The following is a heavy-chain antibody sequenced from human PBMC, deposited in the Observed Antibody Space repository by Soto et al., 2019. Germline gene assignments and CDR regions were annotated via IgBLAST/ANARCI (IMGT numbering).Heavy chain of an antibody. J-gene: IGHJ5*02. D-gene: IGHD6-19*01. V-gene: IGHV3-13*01. Sequence: GGSLRLSCAASGFTFSSYDMHWVRQATGKGLEWVSAIGTAGDTYYPGSVKGRFTISRENAKNSLYLQMNSLRVGDTAVYYCARGAARIAVATGLGFDPWGQGTLVTVSS. CDR3: ARGAARIAVATGLGFDP. CDR1: GFTFSSYD. CDR2: IGTAGDT.